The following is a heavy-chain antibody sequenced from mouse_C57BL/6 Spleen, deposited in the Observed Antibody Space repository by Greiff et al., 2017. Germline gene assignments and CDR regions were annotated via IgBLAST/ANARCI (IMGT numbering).Heavy chain of an antibody. CDR1: GYTFTSYG. CDR3: ARENSNEAMDY. V-gene: IGHV1-81*01. J-gene: IGHJ4*01. CDR2: IYPRSGNT. Sequence: QVQLQQSGAELARPGASVKLSCKASGYTFTSYGISWVKQRPGQGLEWIGEIYPRSGNTYYNEKFKGKATLTADKSSSTAYMELRSLTSEDSAVYFCARENSNEAMDYWGQGTSVTVSS. D-gene: IGHD2-5*01.